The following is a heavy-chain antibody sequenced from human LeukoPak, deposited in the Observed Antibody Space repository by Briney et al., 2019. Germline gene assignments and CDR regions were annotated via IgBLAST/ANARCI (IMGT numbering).Heavy chain of an antibody. D-gene: IGHD3-22*01. J-gene: IGHJ5*02. CDR1: GFTFSSYS. CDR3: ARAHVVVATNWFDP. Sequence: GGSLRLSCAASGFTFSSYSMNWVRQAPGKGLEWVSSISSSSTYIYYADSVKGRFTISRDNAKNSLYLQMNSLRAEDTAVYYCARAHVVVATNWFDPWGQGTLVTVSS. CDR2: ISSSSTYI. V-gene: IGHV3-21*01.